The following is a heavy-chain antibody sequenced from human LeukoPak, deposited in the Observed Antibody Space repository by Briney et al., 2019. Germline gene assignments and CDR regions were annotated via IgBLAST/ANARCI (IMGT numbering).Heavy chain of an antibody. Sequence: GASVKVSCKASGYTFTGYYMHWVRKAPGQGLEWMGWINPNSGGTNYAQKFQGRVTMTRDTSISTAYMELSRLRSDDTAVYYCARQPSDYYDSSGYFDYWGQGTLVTVPS. D-gene: IGHD3-22*01. J-gene: IGHJ4*02. CDR2: INPNSGGT. CDR1: GYTFTGYY. CDR3: ARQPSDYYDSSGYFDY. V-gene: IGHV1-2*02.